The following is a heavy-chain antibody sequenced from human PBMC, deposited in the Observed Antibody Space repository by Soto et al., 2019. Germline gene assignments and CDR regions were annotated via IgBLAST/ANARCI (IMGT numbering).Heavy chain of an antibody. CDR3: ASRVNGYSGYATHC. V-gene: IGHV1-69*06. CDR2: IVPIFRTA. CDR1: GGTFNSYG. Sequence: SVKISCKASGGTFNSYGLTWVRQAPGQGLEWMGRIVPIFRTANYAQKFQGRVTITADKSTNTAYMELSSLRSEDTAVYYCASRVNGYSGYATHCWGQGTLVTVSS. D-gene: IGHD5-12*01. J-gene: IGHJ4*02.